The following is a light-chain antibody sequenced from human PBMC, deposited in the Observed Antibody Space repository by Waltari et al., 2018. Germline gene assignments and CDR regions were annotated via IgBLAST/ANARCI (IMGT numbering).Light chain of an antibody. Sequence: QTVVTQEPSFSVSPGGTVTLTCGLSSGSVSTSYYPSWYQQTPGPAPRTRRYSTHTRPSGVRVRFSGSILGNKAALTITGAQADDEFDYYCVLYMGSGIWVFGGGTKLTVL. CDR3: VLYMGSGIWV. CDR2: STH. J-gene: IGLJ3*02. CDR1: SGSVSTSYY. V-gene: IGLV8-61*01.